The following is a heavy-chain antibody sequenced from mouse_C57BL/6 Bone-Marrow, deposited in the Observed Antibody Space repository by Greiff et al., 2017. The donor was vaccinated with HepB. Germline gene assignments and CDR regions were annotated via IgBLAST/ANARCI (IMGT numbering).Heavy chain of an antibody. J-gene: IGHJ1*03. CDR2: IDPSDSYT. D-gene: IGHD6-2*01. Sequence: QVQLQQSGAELVMPGASVKLSCKASGYTFTSYWMHWVKQRPGQGLEWIGEIDPSDSYTNYNQKFKGKSTLTVDKSSSTAYMQLSSLTSEDSAVYYCARESHWYFDVWGTGTTVTVSS. CDR1: GYTFTSYW. CDR3: ARESHWYFDV. V-gene: IGHV1-69*01.